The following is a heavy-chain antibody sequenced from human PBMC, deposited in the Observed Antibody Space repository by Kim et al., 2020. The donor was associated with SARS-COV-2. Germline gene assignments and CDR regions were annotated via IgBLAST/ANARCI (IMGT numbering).Heavy chain of an antibody. J-gene: IGHJ4*02. V-gene: IGHV1-18*04. CDR3: ARDRCTNGVCYKIDS. CDR1: GYTFTNYG. D-gene: IGHD2-8*01. Sequence: ASVKVSCKASGYTFTNYGITWVRQAPGQGLEWVGWSSAYNGNTNSAQNFQGRVTMTTDTSTSTAYMEVRSLRSDDTAVYYCARDRCTNGVCYKIDSWGQGTLVTVSS. CDR2: SSAYNGNT.